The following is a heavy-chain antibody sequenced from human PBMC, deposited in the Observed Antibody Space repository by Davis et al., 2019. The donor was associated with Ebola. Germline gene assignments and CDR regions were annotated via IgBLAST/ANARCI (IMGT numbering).Heavy chain of an antibody. V-gene: IGHV3-23*01. D-gene: IGHD2-2*01. CDR1: GFTFSSYA. J-gene: IGHJ6*02. CDR3: AKHIVVVPAAIVGYYYYYGMDV. Sequence: PGGSLRLSCAASGFTFSSYAMSWVRQAPGKGLEWVSAISGSGGSTYYADSVKGRFTISRDNSKNTLYLQMNSLRAEDTAVYYCAKHIVVVPAAIVGYYYYYGMDVWGQGTTVTVSS. CDR2: ISGSGGST.